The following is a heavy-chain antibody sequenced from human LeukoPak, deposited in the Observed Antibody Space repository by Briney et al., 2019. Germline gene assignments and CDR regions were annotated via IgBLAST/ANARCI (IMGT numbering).Heavy chain of an antibody. V-gene: IGHV3-30*04. CDR1: GLTISNYP. D-gene: IGHD6-13*01. CDR2: ISYDGSDK. J-gene: IGHJ6*02. CDR3: ARVSSSHKRYYYYYALDV. Sequence: PGGSLRLSCAASGLTISNYPMHWVRQAPGKGLEWVAVISYDGSDKYYADSVKGRFTISRDNSKNTLYLQISSLRAEDTAVFYCARVSSSHKRYYYYYALDVWGQGTTVAVSS.